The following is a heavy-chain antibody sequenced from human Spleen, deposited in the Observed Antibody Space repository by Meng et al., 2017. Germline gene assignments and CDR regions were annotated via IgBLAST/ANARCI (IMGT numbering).Heavy chain of an antibody. CDR1: GGSFSVYY. D-gene: IGHD1-1*01. Sequence: QVQLQQWGAVLLKPSETLSLTCAVYGGSFSVYYWSWSRQPPGKGLEWIGEINHSGSTNYKPSLKSRVTISVDTSKNQFSLKLTSVTAADTAVYYCARGEGRQQLIRRPRFDPWGQGALVTVSS. CDR3: ARGEGRQQLIRRPRFDP. CDR2: INHSGST. V-gene: IGHV4-34*01. J-gene: IGHJ5*02.